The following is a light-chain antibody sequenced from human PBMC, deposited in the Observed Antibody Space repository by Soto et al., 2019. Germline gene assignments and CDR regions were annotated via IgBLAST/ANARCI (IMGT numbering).Light chain of an antibody. Sequence: QSVLTQPASVSGSPGQSITISCTGTSSDVGGYNYVSWYQQHPGKAPKLMIYDVSNRPSGVSNRFSGSKSGNLATLTISGLQAEDEADYYCSSYTSSSPRVFGSGTKLTVL. CDR1: SSDVGGYNY. CDR2: DVS. J-gene: IGLJ1*01. CDR3: SSYTSSSPRV. V-gene: IGLV2-14*01.